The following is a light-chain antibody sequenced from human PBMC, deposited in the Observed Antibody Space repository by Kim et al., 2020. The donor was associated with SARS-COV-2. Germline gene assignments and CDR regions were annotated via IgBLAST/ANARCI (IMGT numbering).Light chain of an antibody. CDR1: SSNVGNQG. CDR3: SAWDSSLSTWV. J-gene: IGLJ3*02. V-gene: IGLV10-54*04. CDR2: RNK. Sequence: QTATHTCPGNSSNVGNQGAAWLQQHQGHPPKLLSYRNKNRPSGISERFSASRSGNTASLTITGLQPEDEADYYCSAWDSSLSTWVFGGGTQLTVL.